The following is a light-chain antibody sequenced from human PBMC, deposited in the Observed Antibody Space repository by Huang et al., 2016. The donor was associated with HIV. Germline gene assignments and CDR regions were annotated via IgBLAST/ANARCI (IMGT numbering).Light chain of an antibody. CDR1: QDITND. V-gene: IGKV1-6*02. J-gene: IGKJ1*01. CDR2: AAS. Sequence: AIQLTQSPSSLSASVGDRVTITCRASQDITNDLGWYQQKPGKAPKLLISAASTLRRGVPSRFSGGGSGTDFTLTISSLQPEDFATYFCLQDFTYPRTFGQGTRVEI. CDR3: LQDFTYPRT.